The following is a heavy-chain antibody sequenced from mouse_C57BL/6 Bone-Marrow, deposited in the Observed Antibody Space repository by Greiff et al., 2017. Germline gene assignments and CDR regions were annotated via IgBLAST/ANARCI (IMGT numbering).Heavy chain of an antibody. CDR3: ARSYYYGSSLFAY. D-gene: IGHD1-1*01. V-gene: IGHV1-19*01. J-gene: IGHJ3*01. CDR1: GYTFTDYY. CDR2: INPYNGGT. Sequence: EVQLVESGPVLVKPGASVKMSCKASGYTFTDYYMNWVKQSHGKSLEWIGVINPYNGGTSYNQKFKGKATLTVDKSSSTAYMELNSLTSEDSAVYYCARSYYYGSSLFAYWGQGTLVTVSA.